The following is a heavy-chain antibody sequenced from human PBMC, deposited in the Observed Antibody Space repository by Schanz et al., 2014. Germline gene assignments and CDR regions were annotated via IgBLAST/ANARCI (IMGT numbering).Heavy chain of an antibody. CDR3: AKGQQRRGTQADDAFHG. CDR1: GFTFSSFS. V-gene: IGHV3-23*04. D-gene: IGHD3-10*01. J-gene: IGHJ3*01. CDR2: ISGSGVTT. Sequence: QLVESGGGLVQPGGSLRLSCEASGFTFSSFSMNWVRQAPGKGLEWVSVISGSGVTTYYADSVTGRFTIFRDNSKDTLYLQMNSLRDEDTAIYYCAKGQQRRGTQADDAFHGWGQGTVVTVS.